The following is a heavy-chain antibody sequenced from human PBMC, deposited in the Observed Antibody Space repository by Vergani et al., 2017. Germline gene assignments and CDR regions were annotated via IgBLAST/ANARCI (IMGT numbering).Heavy chain of an antibody. V-gene: IGHV4-38-2*01. Sequence: QVQLQESGPGLVKPSETLSLTCAVSGYSISSGYYWGWIRQPPGKGLEWIGSIYHSESTYYNPSLKSRVTISVDTSKNQFSLKLSSVTAADTAVYYCARQGAAARTFDYWGQGTLVTVSS. CDR3: ARQGAAARTFDY. CDR1: GYSISSGYY. J-gene: IGHJ4*02. D-gene: IGHD6-13*01. CDR2: IYHSEST.